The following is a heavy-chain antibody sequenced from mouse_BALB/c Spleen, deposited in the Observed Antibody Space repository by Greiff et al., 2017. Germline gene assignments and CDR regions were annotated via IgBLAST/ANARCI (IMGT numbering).Heavy chain of an antibody. CDR3: ARDYFAY. V-gene: IGHV5-17*02. CDR2: ISSGSSTI. CDR1: GFTFSSFG. Sequence: EVQRVESGGGLVQPGGSRKLSCAASGFTFSSFGMHWVRQAPEKGLEWVAYISSGSSTIYYADTVKGRFTISRDNPKNTLFLQMTSLRSEDTAMYYCARDYFAYWGQGTLVTVSA. D-gene: IGHD1-1*02. J-gene: IGHJ3*01.